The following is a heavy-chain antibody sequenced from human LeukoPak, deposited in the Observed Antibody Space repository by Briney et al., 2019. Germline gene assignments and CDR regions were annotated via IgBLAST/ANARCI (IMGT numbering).Heavy chain of an antibody. CDR3: ARHLDYYGSGSYEY. CDR1: GDSISSGGYY. Sequence: SQTLSLTCTISGDSISSGGYYWSWIRQHPGKGLEWIGYIYYSGSIYVNPSLRSQVIISIATSTNQFSLKLSSVTAADTAVYYCARHLDYYGSGSYEYWGQGTLVTVSS. CDR2: IYYSGSI. J-gene: IGHJ4*02. V-gene: IGHV4-31*01. D-gene: IGHD3-10*01.